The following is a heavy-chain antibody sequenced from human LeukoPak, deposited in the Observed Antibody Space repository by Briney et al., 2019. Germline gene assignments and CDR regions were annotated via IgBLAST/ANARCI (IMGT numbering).Heavy chain of an antibody. CDR2: INHSGST. CDR1: GGSFSGYY. D-gene: IGHD6-13*01. Sequence: SETLSLTCAVYGGSFSGYYWSWIRQPPGKGLEWIGEINHSGSTNYNPSLKSRVTISVDTSKNQFSLKLSSVTAADTAVYYCARSLAAAGTPRQYYFDYWGQGTLVTVSS. J-gene: IGHJ4*02. V-gene: IGHV4-34*01. CDR3: ARSLAAAGTPRQYYFDY.